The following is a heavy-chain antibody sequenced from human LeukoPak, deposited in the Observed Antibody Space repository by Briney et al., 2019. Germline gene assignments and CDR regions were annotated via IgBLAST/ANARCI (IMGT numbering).Heavy chain of an antibody. CDR2: IGTAGDT. V-gene: IGHV3-13*01. CDR3: TRGGRDGFDI. CDR1: GFTFSSYD. D-gene: IGHD2-15*01. J-gene: IGHJ3*02. Sequence: GGSLRLSCAASGFTFSSYDMHWVRQATGKGLEWDSAIGTAGDTYYSGSVKGRFIISRENAKSSLYLQMNSLRVGDTALYYCTRGGRDGFDIWGQGTMVTVSS.